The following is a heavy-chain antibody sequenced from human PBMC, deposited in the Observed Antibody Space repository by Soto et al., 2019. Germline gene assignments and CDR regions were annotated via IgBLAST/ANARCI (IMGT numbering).Heavy chain of an antibody. D-gene: IGHD3-10*01. CDR1: GGSFSGYY. V-gene: IGHV4-34*01. Sequence: SETLSLTCAVYGGSFSGYYWSWIRQPPGKGLEWIGEINHSGSTNYNPSLKSRVTISVDTSKNQFSLKLSSVTAADTAVYYCARIRGEWYLSNWFDPWGQRTLVTVSS. CDR2: INHSGST. CDR3: ARIRGEWYLSNWFDP. J-gene: IGHJ5*02.